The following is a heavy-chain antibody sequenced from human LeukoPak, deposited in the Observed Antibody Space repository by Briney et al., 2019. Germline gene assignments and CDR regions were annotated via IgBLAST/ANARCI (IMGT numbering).Heavy chain of an antibody. Sequence: PGGSLRLSCAASGFTFSSYGMHWVRQAPGKGLEWVAVISYDGSNTYYADSVKGRFTISRDNSKNTLFLQMNSLRVEDTAIYYCAKDAAGPEYWGQGTLVTVSS. CDR1: GFTFSSYG. V-gene: IGHV3-30*18. CDR2: ISYDGSNT. D-gene: IGHD6-13*01. J-gene: IGHJ4*02. CDR3: AKDAAGPEY.